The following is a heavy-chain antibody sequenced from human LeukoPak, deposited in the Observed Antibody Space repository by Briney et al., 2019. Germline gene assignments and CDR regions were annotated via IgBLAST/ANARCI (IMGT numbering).Heavy chain of an antibody. CDR3: ARIPAMVRSFDY. V-gene: IGHV1-2*02. CDR2: INPNSGGT. J-gene: IGHJ4*02. D-gene: IGHD5-18*01. CDR1: GYTFTGYY. Sequence: ASVKVSCKASGYTFTGYYMHWVRQAPGQGLEWMGWINPNSGGTNYAQKFQGRVTMTRDTSISTAYMELSRLRSDDTAVYYCARIPAMVRSFDYWGQGTLVTVSS.